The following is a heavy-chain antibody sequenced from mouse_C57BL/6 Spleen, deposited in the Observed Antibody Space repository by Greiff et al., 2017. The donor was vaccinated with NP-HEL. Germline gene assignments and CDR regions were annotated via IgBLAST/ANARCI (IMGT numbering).Heavy chain of an antibody. D-gene: IGHD1-1*01. Sequence: QVQLQQSGAELVKPGASVKLSCKASGYTFTSYWMHWVKQRPGRGLEWIGRIDPNSGCTKYNEKFKSKATLTVDKPTSTAYMQLSSLTSEDSAVYYCARSYGSSWYFDYWGQGTTLTVSS. J-gene: IGHJ2*01. CDR2: IDPNSGCT. V-gene: IGHV1-72*01. CDR1: GYTFTSYW. CDR3: ARSYGSSWYFDY.